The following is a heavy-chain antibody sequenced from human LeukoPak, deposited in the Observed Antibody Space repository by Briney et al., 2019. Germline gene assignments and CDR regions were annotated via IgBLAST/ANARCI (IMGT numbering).Heavy chain of an antibody. V-gene: IGHV4-38-2*01. CDR1: GFTFSSYS. D-gene: IGHD6-13*01. J-gene: IGHJ5*02. Sequence: KTGGSLRLSCAASGFTFSSYSMNWDRQAPGKGLEWIGSIYHSGSTYYNPSLKSRVTISVDTSKNQFSLKLSSVTAADTAVYHCARGYSSSWYYNWFDPWGQGTLVTVSS. CDR3: ARGYSSSWYYNWFDP. CDR2: IYHSGST.